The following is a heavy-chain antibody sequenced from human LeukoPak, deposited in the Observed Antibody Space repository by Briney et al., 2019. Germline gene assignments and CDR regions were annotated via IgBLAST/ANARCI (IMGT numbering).Heavy chain of an antibody. Sequence: AASVKVSCKRCGGTFSSCGNSWVRQAPGQGLEWMGGIIPIFGTANYAQKFQGRVTITADESTSTAYMELSSLRSEDTAVYYCSRRRIAAAWYVHLWGRGTLVTVSS. CDR3: SRRRIAAAWYVHL. V-gene: IGHV1-69*13. J-gene: IGHJ2*01. CDR2: IIPIFGTA. D-gene: IGHD6-25*01. CDR1: GGTFSSCG.